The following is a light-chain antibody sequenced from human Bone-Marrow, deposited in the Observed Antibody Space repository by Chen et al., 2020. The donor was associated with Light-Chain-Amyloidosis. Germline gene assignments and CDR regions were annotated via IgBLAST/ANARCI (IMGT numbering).Light chain of an antibody. CDR2: DDS. CDR3: QVWDSSSDRPV. V-gene: IGLV3-21*02. CDR1: NMASAS. Sequence: SYVLTQPSSVSVAPGQTATIACGGNNMASASVHWYQQTPGQAPLLVVYDDSDRPSGIPARLSGSNSGNTATLTISRVEAGDEADYYCQVWDSSSDRPVFGGGTKLTVL. J-gene: IGLJ3*02.